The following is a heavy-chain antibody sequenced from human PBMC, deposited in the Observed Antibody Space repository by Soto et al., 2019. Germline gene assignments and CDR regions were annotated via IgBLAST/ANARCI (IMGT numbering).Heavy chain of an antibody. J-gene: IGHJ6*02. D-gene: IGHD3-22*01. V-gene: IGHV3-23*01. CDR1: GFTFSSYA. CDR2: ISGSGGST. Sequence: PGGSLRLSCAASGFTFSSYAMSWVRQAPGKGLEWVSAISGSGGSTYYADSVKGRFTISRDNSKNTLYLQMNSLRAEDTAVYYCAKYNYYDSSGPGDYYYYGIDVWGQGTTVTVSS. CDR3: AKYNYYDSSGPGDYYYYGIDV.